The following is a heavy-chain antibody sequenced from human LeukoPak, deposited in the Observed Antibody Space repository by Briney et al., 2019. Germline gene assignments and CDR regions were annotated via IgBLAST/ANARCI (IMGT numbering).Heavy chain of an antibody. Sequence: SETLSLTCTVSGYSISSGYYWGWIRQPPGKGLEWIGEIYHSGSTNYNPSLKSRVTMSVDTSKNQFSLKLSSVTAADTAVYYCARDRYYYDSSGYRRMDVWGKGTTVTISS. D-gene: IGHD3-22*01. CDR2: IYHSGST. V-gene: IGHV4-38-2*02. CDR3: ARDRYYYDSSGYRRMDV. J-gene: IGHJ6*04. CDR1: GYSISSGYY.